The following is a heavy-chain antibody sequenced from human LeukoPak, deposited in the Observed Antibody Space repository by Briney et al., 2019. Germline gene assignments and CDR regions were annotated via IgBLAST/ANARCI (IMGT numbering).Heavy chain of an antibody. CDR3: AREVTTVTTESAFDI. Sequence: PGGSLRLSCAASGFTFSAYWMHWARQAPGKGLEWVSSISSSSSQIYYADSVKGRFTISRDNAKNSLYLQLNSLRAEDTAVYYYAREVTTVTTESAFDIWGQGTMVTVSS. D-gene: IGHD4-17*01. V-gene: IGHV3-21*01. CDR1: GFTFSAYW. J-gene: IGHJ3*02. CDR2: ISSSSSQI.